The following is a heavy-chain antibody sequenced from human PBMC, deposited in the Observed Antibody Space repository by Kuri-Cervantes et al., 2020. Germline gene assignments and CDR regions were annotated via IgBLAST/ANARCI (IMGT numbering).Heavy chain of an antibody. D-gene: IGHD1-14*01. CDR2: IYTSGST. CDR1: GGSISSYY. Sequence: GSLRLSCTVSGGSISSYYWSWIRQPAGKGLEWIGRIYTSGSTNYHPSLKSRVIISVDTSNKQFSLNLSSVTAADTAVYYCARRIPNHNNYYMDVWGKGTTVTVSS. J-gene: IGHJ6*03. V-gene: IGHV4-4*07. CDR3: ARRIPNHNNYYMDV.